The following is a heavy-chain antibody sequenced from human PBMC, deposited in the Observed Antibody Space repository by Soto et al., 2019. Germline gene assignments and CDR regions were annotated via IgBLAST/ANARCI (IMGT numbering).Heavy chain of an antibody. D-gene: IGHD6-19*01. CDR3: AKPPTVAGPYYYYGMDV. Sequence: GSLRLSCAASGFTFSSSAMNWVRQAPGKGLEWVSAISGSGGSTYYADSVKGRFTISRDNSKNTLYLQMNSLRAEDTAVYYCAKPPTVAGPYYYYGMDVWGQGTTVTVSS. J-gene: IGHJ6*02. V-gene: IGHV3-23*01. CDR1: GFTFSSSA. CDR2: ISGSGGST.